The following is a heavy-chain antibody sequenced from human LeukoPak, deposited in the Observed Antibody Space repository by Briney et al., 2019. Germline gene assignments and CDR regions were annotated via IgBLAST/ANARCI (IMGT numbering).Heavy chain of an antibody. Sequence: GGSLRLSCAASGFTFSSYSMNWVRQAPGKGLEWVSFISSGSSTIYYADSVKGRFTFSRDNAKNSLYLQMNSLRAEDMGVYYCARSILSTYFDWLDRFDSWGQGTLVIVSS. V-gene: IGHV3-48*01. CDR1: GFTFSSYS. D-gene: IGHD3-9*01. CDR3: ARSILSTYFDWLDRFDS. J-gene: IGHJ4*02. CDR2: ISSGSSTI.